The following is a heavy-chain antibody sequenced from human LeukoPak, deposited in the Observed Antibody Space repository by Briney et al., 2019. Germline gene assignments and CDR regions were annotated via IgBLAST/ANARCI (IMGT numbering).Heavy chain of an antibody. CDR3: ATGDYIYYFDY. Sequence: PSETLSLTCTVSGGSISSSSYSWGWIRQPPGKGLEWIGSIYYSGSTYYNPSLKSRVTISVDTSKNQFSLKLTSVTAADTAVYYCATGDYIYYFDYWGQGTLVTVSS. V-gene: IGHV4-39*01. J-gene: IGHJ4*02. CDR2: IYYSGST. CDR1: GGSISSSSYS. D-gene: IGHD4-17*01.